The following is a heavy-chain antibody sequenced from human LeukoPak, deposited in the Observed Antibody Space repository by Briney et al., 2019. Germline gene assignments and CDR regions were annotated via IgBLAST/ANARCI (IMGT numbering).Heavy chain of an antibody. CDR2: ISWNSGSM. CDR1: GFTFDDYA. V-gene: IGHV3-9*01. CDR3: AKDIRSRRDGYNSPGGNFDY. Sequence: TGGSLRLSCAASGFTFDDYAMHWVRQAPGKGLEWVSGISWNSGSMGYADSVKGRFTISRDNAKNSLYLQMNSLRAEDTALYYCAKDIRSRRDGYNSPGGNFDYWGQGTLVTVSS. J-gene: IGHJ4*02. D-gene: IGHD5-24*01.